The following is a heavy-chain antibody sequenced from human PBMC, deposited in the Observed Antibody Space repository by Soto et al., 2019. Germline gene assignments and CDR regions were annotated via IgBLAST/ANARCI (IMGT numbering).Heavy chain of an antibody. Sequence: KASETLSLTCTVSGGSIRTSSFYWGWIRQPPGKGLEWIGTIFYTGSTYYNPSLNSRVTISVDTSKNQFSLNLTSVTAADTALYYCARTFLMGDPVVNWFDPWGQGTLVTVSS. J-gene: IGHJ5*02. D-gene: IGHD1-26*01. CDR3: ARTFLMGDPVVNWFDP. V-gene: IGHV4-39*01. CDR2: IFYTGST. CDR1: GGSIRTSSFY.